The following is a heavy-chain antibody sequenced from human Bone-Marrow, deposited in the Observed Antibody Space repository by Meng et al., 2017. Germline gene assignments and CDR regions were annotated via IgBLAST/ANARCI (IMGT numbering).Heavy chain of an antibody. Sequence: GESLKISCAASGFTFSSYGMHWVRQAPGKGLEWVAVIWYDGSNKYYADSVKGRFTISRDNSKNTLYLQMNSLRAEDTAVYYCARDDQPSQQLSSGRGMDVWGQGTTVTVSS. CDR1: GFTFSSYG. CDR2: IWYDGSNK. D-gene: IGHD6-13*01. CDR3: ARDDQPSQQLSSGRGMDV. J-gene: IGHJ6*02. V-gene: IGHV3-33*01.